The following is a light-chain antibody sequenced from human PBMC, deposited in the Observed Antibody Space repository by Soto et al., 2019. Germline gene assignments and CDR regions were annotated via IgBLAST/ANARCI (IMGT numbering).Light chain of an antibody. J-gene: IGLJ3*02. V-gene: IGLV2-14*01. CDR1: SSDVGGYNY. CDR2: EVS. Sequence: QSALTQPASVSGSPGQSITISCTGTSSDVGGYNYVSWYQHHPGKAPKLMIFEVSNRPSGVSNRFSGSKSGNTASLTISGLQAEDEADYYCISYIPSTTTHWVFGGGTQLTVL. CDR3: ISYIPSTTTHWV.